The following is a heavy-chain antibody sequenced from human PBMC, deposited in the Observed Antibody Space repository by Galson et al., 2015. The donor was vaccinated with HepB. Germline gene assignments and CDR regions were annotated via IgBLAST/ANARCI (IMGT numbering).Heavy chain of an antibody. CDR2: IGSSSSPI. CDR1: GFTFSNYA. D-gene: IGHD3-10*01. CDR3: ARAKWFGELNYFDY. J-gene: IGHJ4*02. V-gene: IGHV3-48*01. Sequence: SLRLSCAASGFTFSNYAMNWVRQAPGKGLEWVSYIGSSSSPIFYADSVKGRFTISRDNAKNSLDLQMNSLRAEDTAVYYCARAKWFGELNYFDYWGQGTLVTVSS.